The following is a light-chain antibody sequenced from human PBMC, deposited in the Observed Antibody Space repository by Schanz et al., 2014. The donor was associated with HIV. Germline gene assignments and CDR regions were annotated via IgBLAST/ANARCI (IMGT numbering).Light chain of an antibody. J-gene: IGKJ3*01. CDR3: QQFYNYPIT. CDR1: QTVSSSS. V-gene: IGKV3D-20*02. CDR2: DAS. Sequence: EIVLTQSPDTLSLSPGERATLSCRASQTVSSSSLAWYQQKPGQAPRLLMYDASSRAAGIPDRFSGSGSGTDFTLAISSLHPEDFATYYCQQFYNYPITFGPGTTVDVK.